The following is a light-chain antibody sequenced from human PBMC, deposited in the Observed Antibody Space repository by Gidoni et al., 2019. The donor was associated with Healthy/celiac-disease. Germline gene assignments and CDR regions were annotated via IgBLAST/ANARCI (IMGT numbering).Light chain of an antibody. V-gene: IGKV3-20*01. J-gene: IGKJ1*01. CDR1: QSVSSSY. CDR3: QQYGSSPPT. CDR2: GAS. Sequence: EIVLTQFPGTLSLSPGERATLYCRASQSVSSSYLAWYQQKPGQAPRLLIYGASSRATGIPDRFSGSGSGTDFTLTISRLEPEDFAVYYCQQYGSSPPTFXQXTKVEIK.